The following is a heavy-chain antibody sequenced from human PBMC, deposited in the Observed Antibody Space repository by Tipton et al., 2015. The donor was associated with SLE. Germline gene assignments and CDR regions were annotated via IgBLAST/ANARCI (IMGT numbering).Heavy chain of an antibody. CDR3: ARGSGSNYYFDY. CDR1: GFTFRSYW. J-gene: IGHJ4*02. Sequence: SLRLSCAASGFTFRSYWMHWVRQGPGKGLVWVSHINGDGSSTTYADAVKGRFTISRDNAKNTLYLQMNSLRAEDTAVYYCARGSGSNYYFDYWGQGTLVTVSS. D-gene: IGHD3-10*01. V-gene: IGHV3-74*01. CDR2: INGDGSST.